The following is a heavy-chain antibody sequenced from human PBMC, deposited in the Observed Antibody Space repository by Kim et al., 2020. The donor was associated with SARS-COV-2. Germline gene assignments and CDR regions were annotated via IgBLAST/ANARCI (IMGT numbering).Heavy chain of an antibody. D-gene: IGHD5-18*01. CDR1: GFTFSTYA. CDR3: AKDTIYSDGYFDAFDI. J-gene: IGHJ3*02. Sequence: GGSLRLSCAASGFTFSTYAMSWVRQAPGKGLEWVSSISGSGRYTYYADSVKGRFTISRDNSKNTLYLQMNSLRAADTAEYYCAKDTIYSDGYFDAFDIWGQGTTVTVSS. CDR2: ISGSGRYT. V-gene: IGHV3-23*01.